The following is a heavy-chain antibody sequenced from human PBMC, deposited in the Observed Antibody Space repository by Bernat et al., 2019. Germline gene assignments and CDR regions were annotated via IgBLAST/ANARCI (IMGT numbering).Heavy chain of an antibody. CDR2: ISGSGGST. CDR1: GFTFSSYA. Sequence: EVQLLESGGGLVQPGGSLRLSCAASGFTFSSYAMSWVRQAPGKGLEWVSAISGSGGSTYYAESVKGRFTISRDNSKNTLYLQMSSLRAEDTAVYYCAKDGIAVAETNWFDPWGQGTLVTVSS. V-gene: IGHV3-23*01. D-gene: IGHD6-19*01. CDR3: AKDGIAVAETNWFDP. J-gene: IGHJ5*02.